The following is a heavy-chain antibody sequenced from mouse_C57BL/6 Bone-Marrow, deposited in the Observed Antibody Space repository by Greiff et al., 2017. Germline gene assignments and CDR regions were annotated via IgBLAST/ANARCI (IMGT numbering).Heavy chain of an antibody. CDR3: ARASWDWYFDV. D-gene: IGHD4-1*01. CDR2: ISDGGSYT. Sequence: EVMLVESGGGLVKPGGSLKLSCAASGFTFSSYAMSWVRQTPEKRLEWVATISDGGSYTYYPDNVKGRFTISRDNAKNNLYLQMSHLKSEDTAMYYCARASWDWYFDVWGTGTTVTGSS. CDR1: GFTFSSYA. J-gene: IGHJ1*03. V-gene: IGHV5-4*03.